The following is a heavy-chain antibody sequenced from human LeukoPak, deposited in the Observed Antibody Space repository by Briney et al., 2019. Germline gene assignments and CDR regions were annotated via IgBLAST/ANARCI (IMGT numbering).Heavy chain of an antibody. J-gene: IGHJ3*02. Sequence: SETLSLTCAVYGGSFSGYYWSWIRQPPGKGLEWIGEINHSGSTNYNPSLKSRVTMSVDTSKNQFSLKLSSVTAADTAVYYCAKGPYYYDSSAYHYGAFDIWGQGTMVTVSS. CDR2: INHSGST. CDR3: AKGPYYYDSSAYHYGAFDI. D-gene: IGHD3-22*01. CDR1: GGSFSGYY. V-gene: IGHV4-34*01.